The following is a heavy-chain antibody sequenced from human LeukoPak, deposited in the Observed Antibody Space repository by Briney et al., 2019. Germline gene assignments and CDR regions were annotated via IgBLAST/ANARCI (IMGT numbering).Heavy chain of an antibody. D-gene: IGHD3-22*01. Sequence: GGSLRLSCAASGFTFSSYSMNWVRQAPGKGLEWVAVLWYDGSNKYYADSVKGRFTISRDNSKNTLYLQMNSLRAEDTAVYYCARAPYYYDGSGFLHYYGMDVWGQGTTVTVSS. CDR3: ARAPYYYDGSGFLHYYGMDV. V-gene: IGHV3-33*08. J-gene: IGHJ6*02. CDR1: GFTFSSYS. CDR2: LWYDGSNK.